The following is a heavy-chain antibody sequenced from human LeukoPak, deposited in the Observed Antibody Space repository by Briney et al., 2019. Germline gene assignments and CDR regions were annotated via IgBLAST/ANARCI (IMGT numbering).Heavy chain of an antibody. Sequence: GGSLRLSCAASGFTFSSYSMNWVRQAPGKGLEWVSSISSSSSYIYYADSVKGRFTISRDNAKNSLYLQMYSLRAEDTAVYYCARDSVDAFDIWGQGTMVTVSS. CDR2: ISSSSSYI. V-gene: IGHV3-21*01. J-gene: IGHJ3*02. CDR1: GFTFSSYS. CDR3: ARDSVDAFDI.